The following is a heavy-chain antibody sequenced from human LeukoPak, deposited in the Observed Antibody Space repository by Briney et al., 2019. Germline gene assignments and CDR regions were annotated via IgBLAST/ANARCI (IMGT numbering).Heavy chain of an antibody. CDR1: GVSISGHY. D-gene: IGHD3-10*01. J-gene: IGHJ4*02. CDR3: AKGGESSLPFDC. CDR2: VHTTGGT. Sequence: PSETLSLTCTVSGVSISGHYWSWIRQPAGKEPEWIGRVHTTGGTNYNPPLKSRLTKSVDTSKNQFSLRLTSVTAADTDVYYCAKGGESSLPFDCWGQGTLVTVSS. V-gene: IGHV4-4*07.